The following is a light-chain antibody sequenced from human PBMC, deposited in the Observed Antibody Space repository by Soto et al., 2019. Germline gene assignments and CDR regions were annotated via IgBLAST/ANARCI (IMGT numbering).Light chain of an antibody. J-gene: IGKJ4*01. CDR1: QNISTS. CDR3: QQRGNRPPLT. V-gene: IGKV3-11*01. Sequence: EIVLTQSPAPLSLSPGERATLSCRASQNISTSLAWYQQKPGQAPRLLIYDASDRATGIPARFSGSGSGTDFTLTISSLEPEDFAVYYCQQRGNRPPLTFGGGTKVEIK. CDR2: DAS.